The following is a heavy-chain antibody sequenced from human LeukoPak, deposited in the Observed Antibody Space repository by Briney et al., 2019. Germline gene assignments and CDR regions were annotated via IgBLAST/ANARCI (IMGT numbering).Heavy chain of an antibody. Sequence: PGGSLRLSCAPSGFTFDNFAMTWVRPAPGKGLEWVSEITGSGGSTYYADSVKGRFTISRDNSKNTLYLQMNSPRAEDTAIYYCARELFDFDYWGQGTLATVSS. CDR3: ARELFDFDY. CDR1: GFTFDNFA. V-gene: IGHV3-23*01. CDR2: ITGSGGST. D-gene: IGHD3-10*01. J-gene: IGHJ4*02.